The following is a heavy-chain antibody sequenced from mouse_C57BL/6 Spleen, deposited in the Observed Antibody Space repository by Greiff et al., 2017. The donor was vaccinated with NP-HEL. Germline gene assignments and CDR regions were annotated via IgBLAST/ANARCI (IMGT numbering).Heavy chain of an antibody. V-gene: IGHV5-15*01. CDR2: ISNLAYSI. Sequence: EVQRVESGGGLVQPGGSLKLSCAASGFTFSDYGMAWVRQAPRKGPEWVAFISNLAYSIYYADTVTGRFTISRENAKNTLYLEMSSLRSEDTAMYYCARHSYDGYYLDYWGQGTTLTVSS. CDR3: ARHSYDGYYLDY. D-gene: IGHD2-3*01. J-gene: IGHJ2*01. CDR1: GFTFSDYG.